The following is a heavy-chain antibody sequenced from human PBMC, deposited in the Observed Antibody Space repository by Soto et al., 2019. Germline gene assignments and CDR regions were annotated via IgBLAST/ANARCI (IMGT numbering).Heavy chain of an antibody. CDR1: GYTLTELS. CDR3: ATWGVGATNFDY. D-gene: IGHD1-26*01. CDR2: FDPEDGET. J-gene: IGHJ4*02. V-gene: IGHV1-24*01. Sequence: GASVKVSCKVSGYTLTELSMHWVQPAPGKGLEWMGGFDPEDGETIYAQKFQGRVTMTEDTSTDTAYMELSSLRSEDTAVYYCATWGVGATNFDYWGQGTLVTVSS.